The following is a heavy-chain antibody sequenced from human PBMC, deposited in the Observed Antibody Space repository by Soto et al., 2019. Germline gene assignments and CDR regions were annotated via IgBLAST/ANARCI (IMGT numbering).Heavy chain of an antibody. J-gene: IGHJ3*02. Sequence: QVQLVESGGGVVQPGRSLRLSCAASGFTFSSYGMHWVRQAPGKGLEWVAVISYDGSNKYYADSVKGRFTISRDNSKNTLYLQMNSLRAEDTAVYYCAKDRQWLVLMLFDIWGQGTMVTVSS. CDR2: ISYDGSNK. V-gene: IGHV3-30*18. D-gene: IGHD6-19*01. CDR1: GFTFSSYG. CDR3: AKDRQWLVLMLFDI.